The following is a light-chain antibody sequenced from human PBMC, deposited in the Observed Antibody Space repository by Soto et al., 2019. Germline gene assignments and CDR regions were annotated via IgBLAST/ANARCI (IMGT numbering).Light chain of an antibody. CDR1: QSVSSN. Sequence: EIVMTQSPATLSVSPGERATLSCRASQSVSSNLAWYQQKPGQAPRLLMYGASTRATGIPARFSGSGSGTEFTLTIRSLQSEDFAVYFCQQYYNWPPYTFGQGTKLEIK. CDR2: GAS. V-gene: IGKV3-15*01. J-gene: IGKJ2*01. CDR3: QQYYNWPPYT.